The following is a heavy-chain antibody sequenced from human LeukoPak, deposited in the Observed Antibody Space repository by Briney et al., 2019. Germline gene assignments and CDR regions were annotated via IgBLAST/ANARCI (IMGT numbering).Heavy chain of an antibody. CDR1: GFTFSSHW. CDR2: IKQDGSEK. Sequence: GGSLRLSCAASGFTFSSHWMSWVRQAPGKGLEWVANIKQDGSEKYYVDSLKGRFTISRDNAKNSLYLQMNSLRAEDTAVYYCARKVGATALHYWGQGTLVTVSS. CDR3: ARKVGATALHY. V-gene: IGHV3-7*05. J-gene: IGHJ4*02. D-gene: IGHD1-26*01.